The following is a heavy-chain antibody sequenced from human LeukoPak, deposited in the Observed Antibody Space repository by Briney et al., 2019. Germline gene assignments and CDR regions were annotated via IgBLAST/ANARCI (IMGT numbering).Heavy chain of an antibody. V-gene: IGHV4-34*01. Sequence: GSLRLSCAASGFTFSSYSMNWVRQPPGKGLEWIGEINHSGSTNYNPSLKSRVTISVDTSKNQFSLKLSSVTAADTAVYYCARAPIYGDYAQYYYYYGMDVWGQGTTVTVSS. CDR3: ARAPIYGDYAQYYYYYGMDV. CDR2: INHSGST. D-gene: IGHD4-17*01. J-gene: IGHJ6*02. CDR1: GFTFSSYS.